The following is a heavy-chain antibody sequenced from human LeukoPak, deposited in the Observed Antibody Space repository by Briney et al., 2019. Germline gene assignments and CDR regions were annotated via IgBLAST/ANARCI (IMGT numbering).Heavy chain of an antibody. CDR3: TTDSGSYYDSRGYYYEGGYFDY. CDR2: IKSRTDGGTI. J-gene: IGHJ4*02. V-gene: IGHV3-15*01. D-gene: IGHD3-22*01. CDR1: GFTFNKAW. Sequence: PGGSLRLSCAASGFTFNKAWMSWVRQAPGKGLEWVGRIKSRTDGGTIDYAAPVKGRFTLSRDDSKNTLYVQMNSLKSEDTAVYYCTTDSGSYYDSRGYYYEGGYFDYWGQGTLVTVSS.